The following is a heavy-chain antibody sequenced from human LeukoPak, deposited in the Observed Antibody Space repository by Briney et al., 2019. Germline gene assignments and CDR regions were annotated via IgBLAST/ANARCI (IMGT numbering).Heavy chain of an antibody. D-gene: IGHD3-22*01. Sequence: PWETLSLTCTVSGGSISSHYWSWIRQTPGERPEWIAFIYYSGTTNYNPSLKGRVTISIDSSKNQFSLKLSSVTAADTAIYYCARGTGFYDSSGHYYWGYFDSWGQGTLVPVSS. CDR2: IYYSGTT. CDR1: GGSISSHY. J-gene: IGHJ4*02. V-gene: IGHV4-59*11. CDR3: ARGTGFYDSSGHYYWGYFDS.